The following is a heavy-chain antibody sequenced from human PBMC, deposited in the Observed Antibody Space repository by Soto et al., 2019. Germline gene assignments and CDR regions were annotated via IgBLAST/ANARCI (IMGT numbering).Heavy chain of an antibody. CDR1: GGSISSGDYY. V-gene: IGHV4-30-4*01. CDR3: ARDRVVVVPAATTRYGMDV. D-gene: IGHD2-2*01. J-gene: IGHJ6*02. CDR2: IYYSGST. Sequence: TLSLTCTVSGGSISSGDYYWSWIRQPPGKGLEWIGYIYYSGSTYYNPSLKSRVTISVDTSKNQFSLKLSSVTAADTAVYYCARDRVVVVPAATTRYGMDVWGQGTTVTVSS.